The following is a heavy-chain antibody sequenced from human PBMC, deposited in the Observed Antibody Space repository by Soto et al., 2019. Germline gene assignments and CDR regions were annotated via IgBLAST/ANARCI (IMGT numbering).Heavy chain of an antibody. J-gene: IGHJ5*02. CDR3: ARQCRGVTCHWFVP. D-gene: IGHD2-15*01. CDR1: SGSISSTIYS. CDR2: IFYSGST. V-gene: IGHV4-39*01. Sequence: QLQLQESGPGLVKPSETLSLTCTVSSGSISSTIYSWDWIRQPPGKGLEWIGSIFYSGSTYYNPSLKSRVTISGDTSKNQLSLTLTSVTAADTAVYYCARQCRGVTCHWFVPRGQGTLVTVSS.